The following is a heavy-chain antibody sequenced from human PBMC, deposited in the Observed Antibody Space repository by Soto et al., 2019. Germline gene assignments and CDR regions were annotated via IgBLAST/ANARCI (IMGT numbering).Heavy chain of an antibody. CDR1: VFTFSYYY. Sequence: PGGSLRLSCGASVFTFSYYYMIWIRQAPGKGLEWVSYISSSGSTIYYADSVKGRFTISRDNAKNSLYLQMNSLRAEDTAVYYCARFRGVIWVGFDPWGQGTLVTVSS. D-gene: IGHD3-10*01. V-gene: IGHV3-11*01. J-gene: IGHJ5*02. CDR3: ARFRGVIWVGFDP. CDR2: ISSSGSTI.